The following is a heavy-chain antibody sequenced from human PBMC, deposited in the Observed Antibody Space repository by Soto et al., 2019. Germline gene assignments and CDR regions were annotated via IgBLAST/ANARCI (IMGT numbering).Heavy chain of an antibody. V-gene: IGHV4-4*02. CDR2: IHHTGSI. CDR3: ARKPSSHWYVFDF. Sequence: QVQLQESGPGLMKPSGTLSLTCAVSGDSISTNHWWSWVRQPPGKGLEWIGDIHHTGSINYNPSLKSRVTISRDKSKNEFSLKLTSVTATDTAVYYCARKPSSHWYVFDFWGQGTLVTVSS. CDR1: GDSISTNHW. J-gene: IGHJ4*02. D-gene: IGHD6-13*01.